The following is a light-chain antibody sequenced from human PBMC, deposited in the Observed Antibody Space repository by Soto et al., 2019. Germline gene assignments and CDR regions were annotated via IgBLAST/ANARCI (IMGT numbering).Light chain of an antibody. CDR2: GAS. J-gene: IGKJ5*01. Sequence: AIEMTQSPSSLSASVGDRVTITCRASQGTRNDLGGYRQKPGKAPKLLISGASRLQSGVPSRIGGSGSGRDFTLAISSLQPEDFATYYCLQDNNYPVSFGQGTRVEIK. CDR1: QGTRND. CDR3: LQDNNYPVS. V-gene: IGKV1-6*01.